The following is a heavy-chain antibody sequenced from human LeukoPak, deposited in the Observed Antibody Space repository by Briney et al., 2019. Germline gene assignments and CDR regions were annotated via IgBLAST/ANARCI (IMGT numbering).Heavy chain of an antibody. D-gene: IGHD2-2*01. Sequence: SETLSLTCTVSGGSISSSSYYWGWIRQPPGKGLEWIGSIYYSGSTYYNPSLKSRVTISVDTSKNQFSLKLSSVTAADTAVYYCARDAPDYQLPALLDAFDIWGQGTMVTVSS. V-gene: IGHV4-39*07. CDR3: ARDAPDYQLPALLDAFDI. CDR1: GGSISSSSYY. J-gene: IGHJ3*02. CDR2: IYYSGST.